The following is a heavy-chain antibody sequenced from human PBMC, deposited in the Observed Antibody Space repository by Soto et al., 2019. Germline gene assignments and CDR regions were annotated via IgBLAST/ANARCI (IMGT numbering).Heavy chain of an antibody. J-gene: IGHJ5*02. CDR2: IKTDGSYT. CDR1: GFTFSSYW. V-gene: IGHV3-74*01. CDR3: VRERFDP. Sequence: EVQLVESGGGLAQPGGSLRLSCAASGFTFSSYWMHWVRQAPGKGLVRVSRIKTDGSYTSYADSVKGRFTISRDNTEDTVYLQMNSLRAEDTAVYYCVRERFDPWGQGTLVTVSS.